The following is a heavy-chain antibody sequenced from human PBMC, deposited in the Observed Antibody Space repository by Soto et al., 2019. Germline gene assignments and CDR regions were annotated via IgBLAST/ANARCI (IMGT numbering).Heavy chain of an antibody. CDR2: IIPIFGTA. D-gene: IGHD3-22*01. J-gene: IGHJ4*02. Sequence: QVQLVQSGAEVKKPGSSVKVSCKASGGTFSSYAISWVRQAPGQGLEWMGGIIPIFGTANYAQKFQGRVTITADESTITAYMSLSRLRSEDTAVYYCERDGYYYDSSGYYYYFDYWGQGTLVTVSS. CDR3: ERDGYYYDSSGYYYYFDY. CDR1: GGTFSSYA. V-gene: IGHV1-69*12.